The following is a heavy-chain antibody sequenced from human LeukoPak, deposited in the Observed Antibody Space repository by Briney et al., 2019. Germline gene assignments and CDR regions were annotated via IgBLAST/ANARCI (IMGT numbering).Heavy chain of an antibody. V-gene: IGHV1-18*04. CDR3: ARLPDLVAPAAMPGNWFDP. CDR2: ISAYNGNT. J-gene: IGHJ5*02. D-gene: IGHD2-2*01. CDR1: GYTFTGYY. Sequence: ASVKVSCKASGYTFTGYYMHWVRQAPGQGLEWMGWISAYNGNTNYAQKLQGRVTMTTDTSTSTAYMELRSLRSDDTAVYYCARLPDLVAPAAMPGNWFDPWGQGTLVTVSS.